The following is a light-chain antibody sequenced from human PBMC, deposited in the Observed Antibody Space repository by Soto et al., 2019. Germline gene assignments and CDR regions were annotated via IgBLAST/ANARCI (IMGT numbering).Light chain of an antibody. Sequence: EIMMTQSPGTLSVSPGEGATPSCTASQTVNLNLAWYEQKPGQPPRLLLYGASTRATGIPVRFRGSGSGTEFTLTISSLQYEYSAVYYCHQYNSWPRGTFGPGTKVEIK. J-gene: IGKJ3*01. V-gene: IGKV3-15*01. CDR3: HQYNSWPRGT. CDR1: QTVNLN. CDR2: GAS.